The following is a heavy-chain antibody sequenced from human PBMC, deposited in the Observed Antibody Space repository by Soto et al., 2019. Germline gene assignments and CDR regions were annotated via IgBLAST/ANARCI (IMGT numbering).Heavy chain of an antibody. V-gene: IGHV3-23*01. CDR3: AKRSIHYGFWSGYLYYFDD. CDR1: GFTFSSYA. CDR2: YSGCGGST. Sequence: GGSLRLSCAASGFTFSSYALGCVRQAPWKGPEWFAAYSGCGGSTYYADSVKGTFTISRDNSKNTLYMQMNSLRAEETDVYYCAKRSIHYGFWSGYLYYFDDWGQATMVTVSS. J-gene: IGHJ4*02. D-gene: IGHD3-3*01.